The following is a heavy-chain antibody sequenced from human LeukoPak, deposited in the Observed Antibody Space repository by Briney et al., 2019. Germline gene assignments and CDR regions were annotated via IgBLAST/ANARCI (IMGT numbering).Heavy chain of an antibody. CDR3: ARYYDFWSGYYTSDY. V-gene: IGHV3-7*01. Sequence: PGGSLRLSCAASGFTFSSYWMSWVRQAPGKGLEWVANIKQDGSEKYYVDSVMGRFTISRDNAKNSLYLQMNSLRAEDTAVYYCARYYDFWSGYYTSDYWGQGTLVTVSS. J-gene: IGHJ4*02. CDR1: GFTFSSYW. D-gene: IGHD3-3*01. CDR2: IKQDGSEK.